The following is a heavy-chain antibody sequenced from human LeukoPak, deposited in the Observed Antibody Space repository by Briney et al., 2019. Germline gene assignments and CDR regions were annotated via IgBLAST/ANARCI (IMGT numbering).Heavy chain of an antibody. D-gene: IGHD3-9*01. CDR2: ISYDGSNK. CDR1: GFTFSSYG. Sequence: GGSLRLSCAASGFTFSSYGMHWVRQAPGKGLEWVAVISYDGSNKYYADSVKGRFTISRDNSKNTLYLQMNSLRAEDTAVYYCVRNILMGKTVGLFDYWGQGTLVTVSS. V-gene: IGHV3-30*03. CDR3: VRNILMGKTVGLFDY. J-gene: IGHJ4*02.